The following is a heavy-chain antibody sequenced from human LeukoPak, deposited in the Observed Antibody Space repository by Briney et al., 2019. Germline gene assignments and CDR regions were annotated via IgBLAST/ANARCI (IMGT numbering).Heavy chain of an antibody. V-gene: IGHV4-31*03. D-gene: IGHD6-13*01. CDR1: GGSISSGGYY. CDR2: IYYSGST. CDR3: ARVEAAAVDY. J-gene: IGHJ4*02. Sequence: SETLSLTCTVSGGSISSGGYYWSWIRQHPGKGLEWIGYIYYSGSTYYNPSLKSRVTISVDTSKNQFSLKLSSVTAADTAVYYCARVEAAAVDYRGQGTLVTVSS.